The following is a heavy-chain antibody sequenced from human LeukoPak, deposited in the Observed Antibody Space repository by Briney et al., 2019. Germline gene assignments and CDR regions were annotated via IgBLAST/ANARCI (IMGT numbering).Heavy chain of an antibody. CDR1: GFTFSDHY. Sequence: GGSLRLSCAASGFTFSDHYMDWVRQAPGKGLEWVGRIKSKTDGGTTDYAAPVKGRFTISRDDSKNTLYLQMYSLKTEDTAVYYCTTDQIWFGEFYFDYWGQGTLVTVSS. CDR2: IKSKTDGGTT. D-gene: IGHD3-10*01. V-gene: IGHV3-15*01. CDR3: TTDQIWFGEFYFDY. J-gene: IGHJ4*02.